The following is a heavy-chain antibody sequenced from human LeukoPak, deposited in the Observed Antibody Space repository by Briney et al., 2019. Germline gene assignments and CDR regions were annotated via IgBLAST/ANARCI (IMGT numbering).Heavy chain of an antibody. CDR3: ARGYRYCSSTSCYNRAFDI. D-gene: IGHD2-2*02. J-gene: IGHJ3*02. CDR1: GGSFSGYY. CDR2: INHSGST. Sequence: PSQTLSLTRAVYGGSFSGYYCSWIRQPPGKRLGWIGEINHSGSTNYSPSLKTRVTISVDTSKNQSSLKLSSVTAADTAVYYCARGYRYCSSTSCYNRAFDIWGQGTMVTVSS. V-gene: IGHV4-34*01.